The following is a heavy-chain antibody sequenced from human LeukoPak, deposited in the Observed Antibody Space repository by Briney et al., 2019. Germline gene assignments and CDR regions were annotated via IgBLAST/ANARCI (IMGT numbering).Heavy chain of an antibody. CDR2: IYYSGST. CDR3: ARDEGDYVWGSSPSAFDI. D-gene: IGHD3-16*01. CDR1: GGSISSSSYY. Sequence: SETLSLTCTVSGGSISSSSYYWGWIRQPPGKGLEWIGSIYYSGSTYYNPSLKSRVTISVDTSKNQVSLKLSSVTAADTAVYYCARDEGDYVWGSSPSAFDIWGQGTMVTVSS. J-gene: IGHJ3*02. V-gene: IGHV4-39*02.